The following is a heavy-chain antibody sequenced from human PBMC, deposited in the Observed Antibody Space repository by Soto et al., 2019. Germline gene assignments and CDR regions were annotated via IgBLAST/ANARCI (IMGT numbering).Heavy chain of an antibody. CDR2: VYRTGST. D-gene: IGHD6-13*01. CDR1: GGSISTSNW. V-gene: IGHV4-4*02. CDR3: ARARATIAAAAILAC. J-gene: IGHJ4*02. Sequence: SETLSLTCAVSGGSISTSNWWSWLRQPPEKGLEWIGEVYRTGSTNYNPSLESRLTISVDKSKNQFSLKLTSVTAADTAVYYCARARATIAAAAILACWGQGTLVTVSS.